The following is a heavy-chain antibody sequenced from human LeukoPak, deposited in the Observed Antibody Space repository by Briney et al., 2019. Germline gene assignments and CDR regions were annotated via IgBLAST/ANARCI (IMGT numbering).Heavy chain of an antibody. CDR3: ARVGATGTADY. V-gene: IGHV3-11*06. D-gene: IGHD1-1*01. CDR2: ISKSGSDT. J-gene: IGHJ4*02. CDR1: GFTFSDYY. Sequence: GGSLRLSCAASGFTFSDYYMSWIRQAPGKGLEWVSYISKSGSDTNFADSVRGRFTISRDNAKNSMYLQMNSLRGEDTAVYYCARVGATGTADYWGQGTLVTVS.